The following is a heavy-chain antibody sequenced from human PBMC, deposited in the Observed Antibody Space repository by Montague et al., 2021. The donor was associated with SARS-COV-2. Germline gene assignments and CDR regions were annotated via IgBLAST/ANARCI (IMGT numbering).Heavy chain of an antibody. CDR2: ISYSGST. D-gene: IGHD1-1*01. CDR1: SGSISPSDTHC. CDR3: ARHSTTHAFDP. V-gene: IGHV4-39*01. J-gene: IGHJ5*02. Sequence: SETLSLTCVVSSGSISPSDTHCWGWVRQAPGKWLEWIATISYSGSTSYNPPLRSRVTITVDTSKNQSSQNLRSVTAADTSVYYCARHSTTHAFDPWGQGILVTVSS.